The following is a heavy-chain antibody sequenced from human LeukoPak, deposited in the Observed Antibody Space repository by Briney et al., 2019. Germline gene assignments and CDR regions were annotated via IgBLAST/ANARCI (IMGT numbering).Heavy chain of an antibody. V-gene: IGHV3-74*01. CDR2: IDSDGTST. CDR1: GFTFSSYW. CDR3: ARDGILGSHDY. J-gene: IGHJ4*02. D-gene: IGHD3-3*02. Sequence: GGSLRLSCAAPGFTFSSYWVHWVRQAPGEGLVWVSRIDSDGTSTSYADSVKGRFTISRDNAKSTLFLQMNSLRADDTAVYYCARDGILGSHDYWGQGTLVTVSS.